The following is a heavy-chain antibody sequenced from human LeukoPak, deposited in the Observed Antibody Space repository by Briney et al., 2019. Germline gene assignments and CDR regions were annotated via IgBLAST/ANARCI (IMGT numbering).Heavy chain of an antibody. CDR3: ARTPGPLWFGELLGYYYYMDV. V-gene: IGHV3-21*01. Sequence: GGSLRLSCAASGFTFSSYSMNWVRQAPGKGLEWVSSISSSSSYIYYADSVKGRFTISRDNAKNSLYLQMNSLRAEDTAVYYCARTPGPLWFGELLGYYYYMDVWGKGTTVTISS. CDR1: GFTFSSYS. D-gene: IGHD3-10*01. CDR2: ISSSSSYI. J-gene: IGHJ6*03.